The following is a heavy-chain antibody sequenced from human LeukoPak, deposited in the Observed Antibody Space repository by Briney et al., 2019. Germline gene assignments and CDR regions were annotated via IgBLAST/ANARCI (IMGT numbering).Heavy chain of an antibody. CDR1: GYTFSNYA. V-gene: IGHV3-23*01. J-gene: IGHJ5*02. CDR3: TKDSVAAAGTAWFDP. CDR2: IFHNGDRI. D-gene: IGHD6-13*01. Sequence: PGGSLRLSCAASGYTFSNYAMTCLRQAPGKRLECVSGIFHNGDRIYYAHSVTGRLTISRDHSQNTLYLQMNSLRPEDTALYYCTKDSVAAAGTAWFDPWGQGTLVTVSS.